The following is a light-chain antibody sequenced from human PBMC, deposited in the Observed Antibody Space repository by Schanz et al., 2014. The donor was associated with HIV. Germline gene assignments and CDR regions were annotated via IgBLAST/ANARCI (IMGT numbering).Light chain of an antibody. CDR1: KLGDTY. Sequence: SSELTQPPSVSVSPGQTASITCSGDKLGDTYACWYQQKPGQSPVLVIYQDSKRPSGIPERFSGSNSGNTATLTISGTQAMDEADYYCQAWDSSTAYVVFGGGTKLTVL. CDR2: QDS. J-gene: IGLJ2*01. CDR3: QAWDSSTAYVV. V-gene: IGLV3-1*01.